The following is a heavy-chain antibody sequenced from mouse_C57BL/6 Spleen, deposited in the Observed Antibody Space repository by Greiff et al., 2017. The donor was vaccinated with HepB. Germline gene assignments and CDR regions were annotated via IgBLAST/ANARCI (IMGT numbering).Heavy chain of an antibody. CDR2: ISDGGSYT. D-gene: IGHD1-1*02. CDR3: AREGALWMDY. Sequence: EVMLVESGGGLVKPGGSLKLSCAASGFTFSSYAMSWVRQTPEKRLEWVATISDGGSYTYYPDNVKGRFTISRDNAKNNLYLQMSHLKSEDTAMYYCAREGALWMDYWGQGTSVTVSS. J-gene: IGHJ4*01. V-gene: IGHV5-4*01. CDR1: GFTFSSYA.